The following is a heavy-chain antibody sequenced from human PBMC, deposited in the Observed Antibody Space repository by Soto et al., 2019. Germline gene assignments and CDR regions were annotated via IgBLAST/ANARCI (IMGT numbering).Heavy chain of an antibody. CDR1: GGSISSYY. D-gene: IGHD6-6*01. J-gene: IGHJ4*02. CDR2: IYYSGST. V-gene: IGHV4-59*01. Sequence: PSETLSLTCTVSGGSISSYYWSWIRQPPGKGLEWIGYIYYSGSTNYNPSLKSRVTISVDTSKNQFSLKLSSVTAADTAVYYCARVVLPYSSSSLRGYYFDYWGQGTLVTVS. CDR3: ARVVLPYSSSSLRGYYFDY.